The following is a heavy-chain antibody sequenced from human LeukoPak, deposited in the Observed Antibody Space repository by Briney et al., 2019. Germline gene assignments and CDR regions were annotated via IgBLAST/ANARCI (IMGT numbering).Heavy chain of an antibody. CDR1: GGSISSHY. CDR3: ARHLRAGSPLFDY. J-gene: IGHJ4*02. D-gene: IGHD1-26*01. Sequence: PSETLSLTCTVSGGSISSHYWSWIRQPPGKGLEWIGYIYSSGSTNSNPSLESRVTISVDTSKNQFSLKLSSVTAADTAVYYCARHLRAGSPLFDYWGQGALVTVSS. V-gene: IGHV4-4*09. CDR2: IYSSGST.